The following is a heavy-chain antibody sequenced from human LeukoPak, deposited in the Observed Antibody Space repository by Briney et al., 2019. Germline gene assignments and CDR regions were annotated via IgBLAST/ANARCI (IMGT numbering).Heavy chain of an antibody. CDR3: ARAEWELHGSFDY. V-gene: IGHV5-51*01. J-gene: IGHJ4*02. CDR1: GYSFTSYW. Sequence: GESLKISCKGSGYSFTSYWIGWVRQMPGKGLEWMGIICPGDSDTRYSPSFQGQVTISADKSISTAYLQWSSLKASDTAMYYCARAEWELHGSFDYWGQGTLVTVSS. CDR2: ICPGDSDT. D-gene: IGHD1-26*01.